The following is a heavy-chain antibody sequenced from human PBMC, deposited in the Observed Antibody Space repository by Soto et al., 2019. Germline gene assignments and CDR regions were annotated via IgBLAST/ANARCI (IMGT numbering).Heavy chain of an antibody. CDR2: ISGSGGST. CDR1: GFTFSIYG. Sequence: PGGSLRLSCAASGFTFSIYGMTWVRQAPGKGLEWVSAISGSGGSTYYADSVKGRFTISRDNSKNTLYLQMHSLRAEDTAVYYCAKDLGGFYDSSGYPLDYWGQGTLVTVSS. CDR3: AKDLGGFYDSSGYPLDY. D-gene: IGHD3-22*01. V-gene: IGHV3-23*01. J-gene: IGHJ4*02.